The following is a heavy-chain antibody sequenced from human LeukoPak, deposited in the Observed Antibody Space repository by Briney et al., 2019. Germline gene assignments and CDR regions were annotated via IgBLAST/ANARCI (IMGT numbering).Heavy chain of an antibody. J-gene: IGHJ5*02. D-gene: IGHD3-10*01. CDR2: IYYSGRT. CDR3: ARGRPDGSGSYYKFDP. Sequence: SETLSLTCTVSAGSISSSNCYWGWIRQPPGKGLEWIGSIYYSGRTYYNPSLKSRVTISVDTSKKQFSLKLSSVTAADTAVYYCARGRPDGSGSYYKFDPWGQGTLVTVSS. V-gene: IGHV4-39*01. CDR1: AGSISSSNCY.